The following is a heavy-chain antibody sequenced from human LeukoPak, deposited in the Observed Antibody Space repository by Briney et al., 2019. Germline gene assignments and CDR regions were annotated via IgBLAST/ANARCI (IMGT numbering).Heavy chain of an antibody. CDR2: IHYRGGT. J-gene: IGHJ1*01. Sequence: SETLSLTCAVSGGSISSDNWWSWVRQPPGKRLEWIGEIHYRGGTNYNPSLQSRVTISVDKSNNHFSLRLTSVTAADTAVYYCTTNGWYCLDHWGQGALVTVSS. CDR3: TTNGWYCLDH. D-gene: IGHD6-19*01. CDR1: GGSISSDNW. V-gene: IGHV4-4*02.